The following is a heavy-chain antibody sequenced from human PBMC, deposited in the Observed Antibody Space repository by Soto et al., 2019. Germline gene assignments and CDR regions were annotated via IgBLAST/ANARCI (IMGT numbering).Heavy chain of an antibody. CDR3: AREDAARIERWFDA. D-gene: IGHD6-6*01. CDR1: GGSIISASYS. V-gene: IGHV4-31*11. J-gene: IGHJ5*02. Sequence: SETLSLTCAVSGGSIISASYSWNWIRQYPGRGLEWIGHIYSSGSTYYNPSLKSRVSISVDTSNNQSSLKLTSVTAADTAVYFCAREDAARIERWFDAWGQGILVTVSS. CDR2: IYSSGST.